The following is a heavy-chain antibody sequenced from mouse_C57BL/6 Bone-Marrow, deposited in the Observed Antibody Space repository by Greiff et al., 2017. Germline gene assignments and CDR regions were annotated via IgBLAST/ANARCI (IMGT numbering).Heavy chain of an antibody. V-gene: IGHV1-64*01. D-gene: IGHD4-1*01. CDR2: IHPNSGST. J-gene: IGHJ3*01. Sequence: QVHVKQPGAELVKPGASVKLSCKASGYTFTSYWMHWVKQRPGQGLEWIGMIHPNSGSTNYNEKFKSKATLTVDKSSSTAYMQLSSLTSEDSAVYYCARRNWDGPFAYWGQGTLVTVSA. CDR3: ARRNWDGPFAY. CDR1: GYTFTSYW.